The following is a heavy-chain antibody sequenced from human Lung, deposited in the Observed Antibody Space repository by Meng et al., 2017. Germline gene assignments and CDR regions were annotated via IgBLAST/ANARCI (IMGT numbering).Heavy chain of an antibody. J-gene: IGHJ5*02. CDR2: MYTNNGNT. CDR1: GYPFTQDA. V-gene: IGHV1-3*04. CDR3: ARGDYGGWPDP. D-gene: IGHD4-17*01. Sequence: QVQLVQSGAEVKKHGASVKVSCRTYGYPFTQDAVHWVRQAPGQRLEWMGWMYTNNGNTKSSQKFQGRVTMTRDTSASTAYMELSSLRSEDTAVYYCARGDYGGWPDPWGQGTLVTVSS.